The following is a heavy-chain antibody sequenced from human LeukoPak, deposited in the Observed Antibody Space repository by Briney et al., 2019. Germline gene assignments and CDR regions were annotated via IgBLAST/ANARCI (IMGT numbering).Heavy chain of an antibody. V-gene: IGHV3-23*01. CDR2: ISGSGGST. J-gene: IGHJ6*02. CDR1: GFTFNSYW. D-gene: IGHD2/OR15-2a*01. Sequence: GGSLRLSCATSGFTFNSYWIHWVRQAPGKGLEWVSAISGSGGSTYYADSVKGRFTISRDNSKNTLYLQMNSLRAEDTAVYYCAKLIGRFWDVWGQGTTVTVSS. CDR3: AKLIGRFWDV.